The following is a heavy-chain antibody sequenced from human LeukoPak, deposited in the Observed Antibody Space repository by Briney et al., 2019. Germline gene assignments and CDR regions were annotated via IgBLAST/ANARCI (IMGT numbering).Heavy chain of an antibody. V-gene: IGHV4-34*01. D-gene: IGHD2-21*01. J-gene: IGHJ4*02. CDR2: INHSGST. CDR3: ARYLHISAPFDV. Sequence: PSETLSLTCAVYGGSFSGYYWSWIRQPPGKGLEWIGEINHSGSTYYNPSLKSRVTISVDTSKNQFSLKLSSVTAADTAVYYCARYLHISAPFDVWGQGTLVTVSS. CDR1: GGSFSGYY.